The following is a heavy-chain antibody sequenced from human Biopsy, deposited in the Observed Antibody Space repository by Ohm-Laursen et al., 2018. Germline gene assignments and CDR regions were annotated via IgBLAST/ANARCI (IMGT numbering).Heavy chain of an antibody. CDR3: ARPMSRVVAYGMDV. CDR2: ISTSSTYI. J-gene: IGHJ6*02. Sequence: GSLRLSCTASGFTFSSYSMNWVRQAPGKGLEWVSSISTSSTYIYYADSVKGRFSISRDDALNSLYLQMNSLRAEDTAVYYCARPMSRVVAYGMDVWGQGTTVTVSS. V-gene: IGHV3-21*01. CDR1: GFTFSSYS. D-gene: IGHD2-15*01.